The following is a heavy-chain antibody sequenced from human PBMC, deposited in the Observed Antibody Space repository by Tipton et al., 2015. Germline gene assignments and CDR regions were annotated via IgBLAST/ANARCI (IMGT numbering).Heavy chain of an antibody. Sequence: HLVQSGAEVKKPGASVKVSCKASGYTFSSYYMHWVRQAPGQGLEWMGMINPSDGSTDDTQKFQGRVTMTRDTSTSTVYMELSSLRSEDTAVYYCARDSVLWTGPNDFWGQGTLVTVSS. CDR3: ARDSVLWTGPNDF. V-gene: IGHV1-46*01. J-gene: IGHJ4*02. CDR2: INPSDGST. CDR1: GYTFSSYY. D-gene: IGHD3/OR15-3a*01.